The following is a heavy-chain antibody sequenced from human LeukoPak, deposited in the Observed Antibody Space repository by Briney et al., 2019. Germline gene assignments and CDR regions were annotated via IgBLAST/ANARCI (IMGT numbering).Heavy chain of an antibody. J-gene: IGHJ4*02. CDR1: GGSISSYY. D-gene: IGHD2-21*02. CDR2: IYYSGST. Sequence: SETLSLTCTVSGGSISSYYWGWIRQPPGKGLEWIGIIYYSGSTFYNPSLKSRVSISMDTSKNQFSLKLNSVTAADTAIYYCARRVGILVVTADYFFDYWGQGILVTVSS. CDR3: ARRVGILVVTADYFFDY. V-gene: IGHV4-39*07.